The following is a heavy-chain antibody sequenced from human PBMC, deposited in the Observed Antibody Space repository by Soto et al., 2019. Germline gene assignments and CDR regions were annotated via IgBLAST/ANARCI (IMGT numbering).Heavy chain of an antibody. V-gene: IGHV3-9*01. D-gene: IGHD2-2*02. J-gene: IGHJ6*02. CDR3: AKDMRYCSSTSCYSQGYGMDV. CDR2: ISWNSGSI. CDR1: GFTFDDYA. Sequence: EVQLVESGGGLVQPGRSLRLSCAASGFTFDDYAMHWVRQAPGKGLEWVSGISWNSGSIGYADSVKGRFTISRDNAKNSLYLQMNSLRAEDTALYYCAKDMRYCSSTSCYSQGYGMDVWGQGATVTVSS.